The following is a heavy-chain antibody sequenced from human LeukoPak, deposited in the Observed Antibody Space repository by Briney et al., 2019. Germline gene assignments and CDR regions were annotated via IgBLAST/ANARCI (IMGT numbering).Heavy chain of an antibody. CDR1: GGSISSYY. V-gene: IGHV4-59*01. D-gene: IGHD2-2*02. CDR2: IYYSGST. Sequence: PSETLSLTCTVSGGSISSYYWSWIRQPPGKGLEWIGYIYYSGSTNYNPSLKSRVTISVDTSKNQFSLKLSSVTAADTAVYYCARVTATTLVPAAIPGHYYYMDVWGKGTTVTVSS. CDR3: ARVTATTLVPAAIPGHYYYMDV. J-gene: IGHJ6*03.